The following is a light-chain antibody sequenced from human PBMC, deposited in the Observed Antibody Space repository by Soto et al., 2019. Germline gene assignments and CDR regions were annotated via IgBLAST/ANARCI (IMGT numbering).Light chain of an antibody. CDR3: GTWDNSLSSGV. V-gene: IGLV1-51*02. J-gene: IGLJ2*01. CDR1: NSNLGSNH. CDR2: END. Sequence: QSVLTQPHSVSAAPGQKVTISCSGSNSNLGSNHVSWYQHLPGTTPKIVIYENDKRPSGIPDRFSGSKSGTSATLDITGLQPGDEADYYCGTWDNSLSSGVFGGGTKLTVL.